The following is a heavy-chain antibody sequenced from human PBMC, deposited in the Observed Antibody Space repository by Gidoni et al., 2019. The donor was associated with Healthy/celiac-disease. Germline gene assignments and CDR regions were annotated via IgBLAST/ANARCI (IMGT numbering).Heavy chain of an antibody. V-gene: IGHV4-39*07. CDR2: IYYSGST. CDR3: ARDSYWYFDL. Sequence: KPSETLSLTCTVSGGSISSSSYYWGWIRQPPGKGLEWIGSIYYSGSTYYNPSLKSRVTISVDTSKNQFSLKLSSVTAADTAVYYCARDSYWYFDLWGRGTLVTVSS. J-gene: IGHJ2*01. CDR1: GGSISSSSYY.